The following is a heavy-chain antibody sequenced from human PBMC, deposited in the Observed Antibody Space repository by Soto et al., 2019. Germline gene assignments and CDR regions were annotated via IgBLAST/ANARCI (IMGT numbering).Heavy chain of an antibody. V-gene: IGHV3-21*01. J-gene: IGHJ5*02. Sequence: EVQLVESGGGLVKPGGSLRLSCAASGFTFRNYAMNWVRQAPGKGLEWVSSITISSSYIHYADSVKGRFTSSRDNAKNSLYLQMNSLRVEDTAVYYCARDGAGSGWFDPWGKGTLVTVSS. CDR3: ARDGAGSGWFDP. D-gene: IGHD6-19*01. CDR2: ITISSSYI. CDR1: GFTFRNYA.